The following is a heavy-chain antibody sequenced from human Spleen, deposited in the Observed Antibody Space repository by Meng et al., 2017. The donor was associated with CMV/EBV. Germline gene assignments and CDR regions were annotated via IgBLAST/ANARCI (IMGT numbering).Heavy chain of an antibody. CDR3: ARGGKGTTS. V-gene: IGHV4-34*01. CDR2: INHSAST. J-gene: IGHJ5*02. CDR1: GGSFSGYY. D-gene: IGHD1-1*01. Sequence: QVQLQQWGAGLLKPSETLSLACAVYGGSFSGYYWSWNRQPPVKGLEWIGGINHSASTNSNPSLKSRVTISVYTSKLQFSLKLSSVTAADTAVYYCARGGKGTTSWGQGTLVTVSS.